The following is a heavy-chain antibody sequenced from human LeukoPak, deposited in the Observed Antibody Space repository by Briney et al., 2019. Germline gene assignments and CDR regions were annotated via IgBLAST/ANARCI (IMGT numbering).Heavy chain of an antibody. J-gene: IGHJ5*02. Sequence: ASVKVSCKASGDTFTGYYIHWVRQAPGQGLEWMGWINPDSGGTNYAQKFQGRVTMTRDTSISTAYMELSRLTSDDTAIYYCARMIETRPAAIWFDPWGQGTLVTVSS. V-gene: IGHV1-2*02. CDR1: GDTFTGYY. D-gene: IGHD2-2*01. CDR3: ARMIETRPAAIWFDP. CDR2: INPDSGGT.